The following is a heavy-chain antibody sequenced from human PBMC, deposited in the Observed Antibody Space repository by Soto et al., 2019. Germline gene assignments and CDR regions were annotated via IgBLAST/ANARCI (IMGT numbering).Heavy chain of an antibody. V-gene: IGHV1-18*01. CDR1: GYSFTAYG. J-gene: IGHJ6*02. D-gene: IGHD3-3*01. CDR2: ISCYNGKT. CDR3: ARDAPPPELRFLEWHNYDYNGMDV. Sequence: QDQVVQSGDEVKETGASVRVSCKTSGYSFTAYGISWVRQAPGQGLEWMGWISCYNGKTKYAQKVQGRVTMTTDTSTSTAYMEVRSLRSDDTAIYYCARDAPPPELRFLEWHNYDYNGMDVWGQGTTVTVSS.